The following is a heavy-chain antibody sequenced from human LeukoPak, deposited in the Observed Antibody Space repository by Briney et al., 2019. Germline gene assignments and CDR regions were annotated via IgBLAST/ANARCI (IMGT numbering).Heavy chain of an antibody. CDR2: MKSKPEGGTT. Sequence: ETLSLTCTVSGASISRYYWTWIRQSPGKGLEWVGLMKSKPEGGTTFYAAPVRGRFTISRDDSRNTLYLQMTSLTIGDTGVYYCTTGNPWGQGTLVTVSS. CDR3: TTGNP. V-gene: IGHV3-15*01. CDR1: GASISRYY. J-gene: IGHJ5*02.